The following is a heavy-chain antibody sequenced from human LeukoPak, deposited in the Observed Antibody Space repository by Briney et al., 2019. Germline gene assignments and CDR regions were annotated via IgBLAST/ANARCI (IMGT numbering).Heavy chain of an antibody. Sequence: GGSLRLSCAASGFTFSSYSMNWVRQAPGKGLEWVSRINTDGSSTSYADSVKGRFTISRDNAKNTLYLQMNSLRAEDTAVYYCARDPGLYYFDYWGQGTLVTVSS. CDR1: GFTFSSYS. V-gene: IGHV3-74*01. CDR2: INTDGSST. J-gene: IGHJ4*02. CDR3: ARDPGLYYFDY.